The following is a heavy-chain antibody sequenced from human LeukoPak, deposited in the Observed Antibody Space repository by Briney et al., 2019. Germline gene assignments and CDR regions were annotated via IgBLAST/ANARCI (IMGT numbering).Heavy chain of an antibody. CDR1: GYSFTSYW. D-gene: IGHD3-10*01. CDR3: ARRDYGSGNYRAGPWSAFDI. CDR2: IYPGDSDT. V-gene: IGHV5-51*01. J-gene: IGHJ3*02. Sequence: GESLKISCKGSGYSFTSYWIGWVRQMPGKGLEWMGIIYPGDSDTRYSPSFQGQVTISADKSISTAYLQWSSLKASDTAMYYCARRDYGSGNYRAGPWSAFDIWGQGTMVTVSS.